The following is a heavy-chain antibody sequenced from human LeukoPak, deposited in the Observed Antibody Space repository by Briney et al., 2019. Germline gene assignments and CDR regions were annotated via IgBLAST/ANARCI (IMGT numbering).Heavy chain of an antibody. J-gene: IGHJ3*02. D-gene: IGHD6-13*01. V-gene: IGHV1-69*05. CDR2: IIPIFGTA. CDR1: GGTFSSYA. CDR3: ARSGFSSDDAFDI. Sequence: SVTVSCKASGGTFSSYAISWVRQAPGQGLEWMGGIIPIFGTANYAQKFQGRVTITTDESTSTAYMELSSLRSEDTAVYYCARSGFSSDDAFDIWGQGTMVTVSS.